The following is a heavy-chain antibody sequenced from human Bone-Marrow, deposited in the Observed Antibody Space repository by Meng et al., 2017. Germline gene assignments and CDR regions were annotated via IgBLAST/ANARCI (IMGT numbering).Heavy chain of an antibody. CDR1: GGSFSGYY. V-gene: IGHV4-34*01. CDR3: ARGGYCSGGSCN. J-gene: IGHJ4*02. D-gene: IGHD2-15*01. CDR2: INLSGST. Sequence: QVQLQQWGAGLLKPSETLSLTCAVYGGSFSGYYWSWIRQPPGKGLEWIGEINLSGSTNYNPSLKSRVTISVDTSKNQFSLKLSSVTAADTAVYYCARGGYCSGGSCNWGQGTLVTVSS.